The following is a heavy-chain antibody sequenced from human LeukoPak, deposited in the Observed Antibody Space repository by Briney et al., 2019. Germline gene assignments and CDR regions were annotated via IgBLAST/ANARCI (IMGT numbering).Heavy chain of an antibody. CDR3: SNIAAAGN. Sequence: GGSLRLSCAASGFTFSGSARHWVRQASGKGLEWVGRIRSKANSYATAYAASVKGRFTISRDDSKNTAYLQMNSLKTEDTAVYYCSNIAAAGNWGQGTLVTVSS. V-gene: IGHV3-73*01. CDR1: GFTFSGSA. D-gene: IGHD6-13*01. J-gene: IGHJ4*02. CDR2: IRSKANSYAT.